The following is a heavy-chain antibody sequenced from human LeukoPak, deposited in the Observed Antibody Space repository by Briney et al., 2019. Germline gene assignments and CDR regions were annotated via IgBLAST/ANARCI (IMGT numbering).Heavy chain of an antibody. CDR3: ARSFTIFGVVNWFDP. J-gene: IGHJ5*02. CDR1: GYSISSGYY. D-gene: IGHD3-3*01. CDR2: IYHSGST. V-gene: IGHV4-38-2*02. Sequence: PSETLSLTCTVSGYSISSGYYWGWIRQPPGKGLEWIGSIYHSGSTYYNPSLKSRVTISVDTSKNQFSLKLSSVTAADTAVYYCARSFTIFGVVNWFDPWGQGTLVTVSS.